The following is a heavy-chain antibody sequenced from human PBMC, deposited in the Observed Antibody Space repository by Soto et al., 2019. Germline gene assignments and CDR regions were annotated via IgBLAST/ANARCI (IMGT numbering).Heavy chain of an antibody. V-gene: IGHV4-59*01. CDR3: ARETGNHLYYYYGMDV. J-gene: IGHJ6*02. CDR2: IYYSGST. Sequence: SETLSLTCTVSGGSISSYYWSWIRQPPGKGLEWIGYIYYSGSTNYNPSLKSRVTISVDTSKNQFPLKLSSVTAADTAVYYCARETGNHLYYYYGMDVWGQGTTVTVS. CDR1: GGSISSYY.